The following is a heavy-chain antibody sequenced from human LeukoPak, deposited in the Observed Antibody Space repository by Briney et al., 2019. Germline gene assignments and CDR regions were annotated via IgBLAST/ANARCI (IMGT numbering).Heavy chain of an antibody. CDR3: ARDPFKGGGTSTHFDY. J-gene: IGHJ4*02. V-gene: IGHV3-21*01. Sequence: PGGSLRLSCAASGFTFSTYSMNWARQAPGKGLEWVSSISSSSRHIYYADSMKGRFTISRDNAKNSLYLQMNSLRAEDTAVYYCARDPFKGGGTSTHFDYWGQGTLVTVSS. CDR2: ISSSSRHI. CDR1: GFTFSTYS. D-gene: IGHD1-1*01.